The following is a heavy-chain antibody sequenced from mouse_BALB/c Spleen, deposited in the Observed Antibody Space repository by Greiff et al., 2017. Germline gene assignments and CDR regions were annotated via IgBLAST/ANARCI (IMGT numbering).Heavy chain of an antibody. CDR3: ASIYYDYDSPFAY. CDR1: GFNIKDTY. CDR2: IDPANGNT. Sequence: VQLQQSGAELVKPGASVKLSCTASGFNIKDTYMHWVKQRPEQGLEWIGRIDPANGNTKYDPKFQGKATITADTSSNTAYLQLSSLTSEDTAVYYCASIYYDYDSPFAYWGQGTLVTVSA. D-gene: IGHD2-4*01. V-gene: IGHV14-3*02. J-gene: IGHJ3*01.